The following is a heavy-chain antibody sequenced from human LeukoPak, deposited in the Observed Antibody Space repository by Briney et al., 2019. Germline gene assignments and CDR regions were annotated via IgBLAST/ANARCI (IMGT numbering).Heavy chain of an antibody. CDR3: AREDTAMAYFDY. V-gene: IGHV4-34*01. J-gene: IGHJ4*02. Sequence: SETLSLTCAVYGGSFSGYYWSWIRQPPGKGLERIGEINHSGSTNYNPSLKSRVTISVDTSKNQFSLKLSSMTAADTAVYYCAREDTAMAYFDYWGQGTLVTVSS. CDR2: INHSGST. CDR1: GGSFSGYY. D-gene: IGHD5-18*01.